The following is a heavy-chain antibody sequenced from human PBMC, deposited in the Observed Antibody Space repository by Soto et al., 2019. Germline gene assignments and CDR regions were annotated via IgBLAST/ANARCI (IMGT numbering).Heavy chain of an antibody. CDR3: ASSQTTVTSYDY. CDR2: IYHSGST. D-gene: IGHD4-17*01. J-gene: IGHJ4*02. Sequence: QLQLQESGSGLVKPSQTLSLTCAVSGGSISSGGYSWSWIRQPPGKGLEWIGYIYHSGSTYYNPSLKSRVTISVDRSKNPLSLKLRSLTAADTAVYYCASSQTTVTSYDYWGQGTLGTVSS. CDR1: GGSISSGGYS. V-gene: IGHV4-30-2*01.